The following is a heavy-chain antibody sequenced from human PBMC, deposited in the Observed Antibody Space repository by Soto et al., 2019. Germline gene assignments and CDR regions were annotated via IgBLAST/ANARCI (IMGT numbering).Heavy chain of an antibody. V-gene: IGHV4-30-2*01. D-gene: IGHD2-2*01. CDR2: IYHSGST. CDR1: GGSISSGGYS. J-gene: IGHJ5*02. Sequence: SETLSPTCAVSGGSISSGGYSWSWIRQPPGKGLEWIGYIYHSGSTYYNPSLKSRVTISVDRTKNEFSLKLSSVTAADTAVYYCARGDVVVPAAPAGPWGQGTLVTVSS. CDR3: ARGDVVVPAAPAGP.